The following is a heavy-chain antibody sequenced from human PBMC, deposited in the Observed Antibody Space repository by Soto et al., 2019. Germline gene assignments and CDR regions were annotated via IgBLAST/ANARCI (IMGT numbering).Heavy chain of an antibody. D-gene: IGHD1-26*01. J-gene: IGHJ4*01. CDR2: INQGGRT. V-gene: IGHV4-34*01. CDR3: ASWLVGAPFDS. CDR1: GDSFTKYH. Sequence: SETLSLTCAAYGDSFTKYHWSRIRRPTGKCLGRIEEINQGGRTNFNRSLKWRVTISVDGSNNQFSLKLMSVSAADTGVYYCASWLVGAPFDSWGHGTLVTVSS.